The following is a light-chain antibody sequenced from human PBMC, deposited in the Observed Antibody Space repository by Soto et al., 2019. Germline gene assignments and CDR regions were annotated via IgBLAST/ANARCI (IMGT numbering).Light chain of an antibody. CDR3: QQYGSSTWA. CDR1: QTVSSAR. CDR2: GAS. J-gene: IGKJ1*01. Sequence: EIVLTQSPGTLSLSPGERATLSCRASQTVSSARLAWFQQKPVQAPRLLIYGASSRAPGIPDRFSRSWSDTDFPLTITRLESEDFAVYSCQQYGSSTWAFGKATKVEIK. V-gene: IGKV3-20*01.